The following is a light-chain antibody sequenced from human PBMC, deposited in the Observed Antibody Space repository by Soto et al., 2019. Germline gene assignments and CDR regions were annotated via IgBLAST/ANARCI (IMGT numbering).Light chain of an antibody. Sequence: QSALTQPPSASGSPGQSVTISCTGTSSDVGGYNYVSWYQQHPGKAPKLMIYEVSKRPSGVHDRFSGSKSGNSASLTVSGLQAEDEADYYCSSYAGSNGVVFGGGTKLSGL. CDR1: SSDVGGYNY. CDR2: EVS. J-gene: IGLJ2*01. V-gene: IGLV2-8*01. CDR3: SSYAGSNGVV.